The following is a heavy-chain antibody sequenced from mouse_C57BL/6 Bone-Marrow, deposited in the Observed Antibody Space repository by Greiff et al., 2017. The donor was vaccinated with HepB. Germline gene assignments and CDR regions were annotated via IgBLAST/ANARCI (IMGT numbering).Heavy chain of an antibody. V-gene: IGHV1-63*01. Sequence: QVHVKQSGAELVRPGTSVKMSCKASGYTFTNYWIGWAKQRPGHGLEWIGDIYPGGGYTNYNEKFKGKATLTADKSSSTAYMQFSSLTSEDSAIYYCAREVYYGNLYWYFDVWGTGTTVTVSS. CDR2: IYPGGGYT. J-gene: IGHJ1*03. D-gene: IGHD2-1*01. CDR3: AREVYYGNLYWYFDV. CDR1: GYTFTNYW.